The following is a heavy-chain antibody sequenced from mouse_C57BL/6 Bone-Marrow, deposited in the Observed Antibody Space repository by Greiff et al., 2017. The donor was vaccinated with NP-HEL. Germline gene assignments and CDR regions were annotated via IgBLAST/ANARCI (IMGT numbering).Heavy chain of an antibody. D-gene: IGHD2-4*01. CDR2: ISSGGSYT. J-gene: IGHJ2*01. CDR3: ARLYYDYD. Sequence: DVKLVESGGDLVKPGGSLKLSCAASGFTFSSYGMSWVRQTPDKRLEWVATISSGGSYTYYPDSVKGRFTISRDNAKNTLYLQMSSLKSEDTAMYYCARLYYDYDWGQGTTLTVSS. CDR1: GFTFSSYG. V-gene: IGHV5-6*02.